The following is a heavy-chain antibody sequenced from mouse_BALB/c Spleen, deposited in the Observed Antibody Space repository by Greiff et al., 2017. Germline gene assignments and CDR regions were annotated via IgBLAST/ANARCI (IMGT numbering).Heavy chain of an antibody. V-gene: IGHV2-2*01. CDR1: GFSLTSYG. Sequence: VQLQQSGPGLVQPSQSLSITCTVSGFSLTSYGVHWVRQSPGKGLEWLGVIWSGGSTDYNAAFISRLSISKDNSKSQVFFKMNSLQTDDTAMYYCAKHNYYGSSYDYAMDYWGQGTSVTVSS. J-gene: IGHJ4*01. D-gene: IGHD1-1*01. CDR3: AKHNYYGSSYDYAMDY. CDR2: IWSGGST.